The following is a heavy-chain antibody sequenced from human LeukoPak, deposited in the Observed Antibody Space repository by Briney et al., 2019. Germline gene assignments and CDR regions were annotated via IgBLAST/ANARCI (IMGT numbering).Heavy chain of an antibody. CDR3: ARFFRGQDCSGFDY. J-gene: IGHJ4*02. V-gene: IGHV4-4*02. CDR1: GGSISSSNW. D-gene: IGHD2-15*01. CDR2: IYHSGST. Sequence: SGTLSLTCAVSGGSISSSNWWSWVRQPPGKGLEWIGEIYHSGSTNYNPSLKSRVTISVDKSKNQFSLKLSSVTAADTAVYYCARFFRGQDCSGFDYWGQGTLVTVSS.